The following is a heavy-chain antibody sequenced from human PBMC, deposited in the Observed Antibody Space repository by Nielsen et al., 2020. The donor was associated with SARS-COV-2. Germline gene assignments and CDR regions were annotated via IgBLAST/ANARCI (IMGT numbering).Heavy chain of an antibody. CDR2: IYPGDSDT. CDR1: GYSFTTYW. Sequence: GSLRLSCKGSGYSFTTYWIGWVRQMPGKGLEWMGIIYPGDSDTRYSPSFQGQVTISADKSISTAYLQWSSLKASDTAMYYCARSEMATTHYFDYWGQGTLVTVSS. J-gene: IGHJ4*02. V-gene: IGHV5-51*01. CDR3: ARSEMATTHYFDY. D-gene: IGHD5-24*01.